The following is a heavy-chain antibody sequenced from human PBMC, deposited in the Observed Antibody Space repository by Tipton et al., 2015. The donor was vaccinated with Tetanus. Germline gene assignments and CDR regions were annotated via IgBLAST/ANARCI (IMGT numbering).Heavy chain of an antibody. J-gene: IGHJ5*02. V-gene: IGHV4-34*01. CDR1: GGSLSRYY. CDR2: ISQSGST. CDR3: ARHSSWFDP. Sequence: TLSLTCAVHGGSLSRYYWSWIRQSPGKGLEWIGEISQSGSTKYNPSLKSRATISVDTPKNQISLRLTSVASADTAVYYCARHSSWFDPWGQGTLVTVSS. D-gene: IGHD2/OR15-2a*01.